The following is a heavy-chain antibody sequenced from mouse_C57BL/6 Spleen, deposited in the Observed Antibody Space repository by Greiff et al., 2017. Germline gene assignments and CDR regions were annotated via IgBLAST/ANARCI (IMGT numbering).Heavy chain of an antibody. CDR1: GFTFSSYA. J-gene: IGHJ1*03. CDR2: ISDGGSYT. V-gene: IGHV5-4*01. D-gene: IGHD1-1*01. Sequence: DVMLVESGGGLVKPGGSLKLSCAASGFTFSSYAMSWVRQTPEKRLEWVATISDGGSYTYYPDNVKGRFTISRDNAKNNLYLQMSHLKSEDTAMYYCAREGTVEAFDVWGTGTTVTVSS. CDR3: AREGTVEAFDV.